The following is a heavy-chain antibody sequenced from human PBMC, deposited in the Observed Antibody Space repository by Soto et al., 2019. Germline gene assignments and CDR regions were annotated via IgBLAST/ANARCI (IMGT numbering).Heavy chain of an antibody. CDR3: AKVSRVGDDYGDPPDAFDI. D-gene: IGHD4-17*01. Sequence: GGSLRLSCAASGFTFSSYGMHWVRQAPGKGLEWVAVISYDGSNKYYTDSVKGRFTISRDNSKNTLYLQMNSLRAEDTAVYYCAKVSRVGDDYGDPPDAFDIWGQGTMVTVSS. CDR2: ISYDGSNK. CDR1: GFTFSSYG. V-gene: IGHV3-30*18. J-gene: IGHJ3*02.